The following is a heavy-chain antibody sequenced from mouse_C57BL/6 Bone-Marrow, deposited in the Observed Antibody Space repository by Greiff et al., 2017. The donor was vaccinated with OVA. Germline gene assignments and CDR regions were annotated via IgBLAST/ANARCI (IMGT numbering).Heavy chain of an antibody. Sequence: EVKVVESGGGLVQPGDSLSLSCAASGFTFTNYYMSWVRQPPGKALEWLAFLRNKPNGSTTEYSASVKGRFTISRDNSQSILYLQMNALRAEDSATYYCARYKGRVAVDYFDYWGQGTALTGSS. V-gene: IGHV7-3*01. J-gene: IGHJ2*01. CDR1: GFTFTNYY. CDR3: ARYKGRVAVDYFDY. D-gene: IGHD1-1*01. CDR2: LRNKPNGSTT.